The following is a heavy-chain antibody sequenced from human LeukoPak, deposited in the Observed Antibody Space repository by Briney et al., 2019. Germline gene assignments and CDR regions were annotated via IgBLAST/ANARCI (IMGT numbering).Heavy chain of an antibody. V-gene: IGHV4-59*01. Sequence: SETLSLTCTVSGGSISSYYWSWIRRPPGKGLEWIGYIYYSGSTTYNSSLKSRVTISVDTSKNQFSLKLSSVTAAATAVYYCARTGDSGWYRWFDPWGQGTLVTVSS. J-gene: IGHJ5*02. CDR2: IYYSGST. CDR3: ARTGDSGWYRWFDP. D-gene: IGHD6-19*01. CDR1: GGSISSYY.